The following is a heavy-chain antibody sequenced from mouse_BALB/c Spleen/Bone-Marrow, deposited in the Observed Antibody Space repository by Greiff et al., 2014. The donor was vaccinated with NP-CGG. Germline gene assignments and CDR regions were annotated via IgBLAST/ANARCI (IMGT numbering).Heavy chain of an antibody. V-gene: IGHV5-17*02. Sequence: DVHLVESGGGLVQPGGSRKLSCAASGFTFSSFGMHWVRQAPEKGLEWIAYISSDSGAIFYADTVKGRFTISRDNPKNTLFLQMTSLRPEDTAIYFCTRGGNWEDFDYWGQGTTLTVSS. CDR2: ISSDSGAI. J-gene: IGHJ2*01. CDR3: TRGGNWEDFDY. D-gene: IGHD4-1*01. CDR1: GFTFSSFG.